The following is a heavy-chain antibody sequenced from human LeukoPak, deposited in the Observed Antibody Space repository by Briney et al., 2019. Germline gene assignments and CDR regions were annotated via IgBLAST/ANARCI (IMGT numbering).Heavy chain of an antibody. Sequence: PSETLSLTCTVSGGSISSYYWSWIQQPPGKGLEWIGYIYYSGSTNYNPSLKSRVTISVDTSKNQFSLKLNSVTAADTAVYYCARAPDDSSGYYPLDYWGQGTLVTVSS. CDR3: ARAPDDSSGYYPLDY. J-gene: IGHJ4*02. V-gene: IGHV4-59*01. D-gene: IGHD3-22*01. CDR2: IYYSGST. CDR1: GGSISSYY.